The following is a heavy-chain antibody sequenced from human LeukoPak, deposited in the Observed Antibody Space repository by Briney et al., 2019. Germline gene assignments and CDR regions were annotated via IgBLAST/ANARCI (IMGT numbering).Heavy chain of an antibody. D-gene: IGHD2-15*01. Sequence: SQTLSLTCTVSGGSISSGGYYWSWIRQHPGKGLEWIGYIYYSGSTNYNPSLKSRVTISVDTSKNQFSLKLSSVTAADTAVYYCAREEGYCSGGSCYFDAFDIWGQGTMVTVSS. CDR3: AREEGYCSGGSCYFDAFDI. CDR2: IYYSGST. CDR1: GGSISSGGYY. J-gene: IGHJ3*02. V-gene: IGHV4-61*08.